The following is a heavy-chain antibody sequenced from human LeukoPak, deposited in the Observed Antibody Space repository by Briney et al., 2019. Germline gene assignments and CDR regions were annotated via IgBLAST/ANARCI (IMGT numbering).Heavy chain of an antibody. J-gene: IGHJ4*02. CDR1: GGTFSSYA. Sequence: GASVKVSCKASGGTFSSYAISWVRQAPGQGLEWLGRIIPIFGTANYAQKFQGRVTITTDESTSTAYMELSSLRSEDTAVYYCARDYTAMVTSRIEPPRDWGQGTLVTVSS. V-gene: IGHV1-69*05. CDR3: ARDYTAMVTSRIEPPRD. CDR2: IIPIFGTA. D-gene: IGHD5-18*01.